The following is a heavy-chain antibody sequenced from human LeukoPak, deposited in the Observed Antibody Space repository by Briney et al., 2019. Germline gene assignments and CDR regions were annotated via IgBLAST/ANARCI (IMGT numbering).Heavy chain of an antibody. CDR3: ARQLDYYDSSGYYPQFDQ. CDR1: GFTFSSYS. D-gene: IGHD3-22*01. J-gene: IGHJ4*02. Sequence: PGGSLRLSCAASGFTFSSYSMNWVRQAPGKGLEWVSSTSSSSSYIYYADSVKGRFTISRDNAKNSLYLQMNSLRAEDTAVYYCARQLDYYDSSGYYPQFDQWGQGTLVTVSS. CDR2: TSSSSSYI. V-gene: IGHV3-21*01.